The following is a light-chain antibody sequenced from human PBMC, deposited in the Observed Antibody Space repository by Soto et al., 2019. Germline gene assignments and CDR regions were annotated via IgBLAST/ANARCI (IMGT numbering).Light chain of an antibody. CDR2: DAS. V-gene: IGKV3-15*01. CDR1: QSVSSH. J-gene: IGKJ1*01. CDR3: QHYDVWPLT. Sequence: EIVLTQSPATLSVSPGGGATLSCRASQSVSSHLGWYQQKPGQGPRLLIYDASTRATGIPARFSGSGSGTESPLTIGSLQSEDFGVYYCQHYDVWPLTFGQGTTVDIK.